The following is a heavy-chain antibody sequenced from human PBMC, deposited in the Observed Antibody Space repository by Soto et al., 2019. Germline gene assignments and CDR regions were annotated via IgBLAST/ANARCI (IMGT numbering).Heavy chain of an antibody. J-gene: IGHJ6*02. CDR3: AREETAWPLAYGLDV. Sequence: LRLSCAASGFTFSTYSMHWVRQAPGKGLEWVSSIGTRSDIYYADSVKGRFTISRDNAKNSLSLQMNSLRAEDTGVYYCAREETAWPLAYGLDVWGQGTTVTVSS. CDR1: GFTFSTYS. V-gene: IGHV3-21*01. D-gene: IGHD2-21*02. CDR2: IGTRSDI.